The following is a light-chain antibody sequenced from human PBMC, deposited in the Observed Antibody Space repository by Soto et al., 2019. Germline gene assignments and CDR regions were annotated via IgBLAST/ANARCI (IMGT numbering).Light chain of an antibody. CDR2: GAS. CDR1: QSVSSSY. Sequence: EIVLTQSPGTLSLSPGERATLSCRASQSVSSSYLAWYQQTPGQAPRLLIYGASSRATGIPDRFSGSGSGTDCTLTISRLEPEDFAVYYCHLYGSSPPRTFGQGTELEI. V-gene: IGKV3-20*01. CDR3: HLYGSSPPRT. J-gene: IGKJ2*01.